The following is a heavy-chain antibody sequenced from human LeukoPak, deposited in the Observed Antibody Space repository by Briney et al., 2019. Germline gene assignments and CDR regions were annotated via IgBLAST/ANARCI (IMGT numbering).Heavy chain of an antibody. CDR2: IHTSGDT. Sequence: GGALRLSCAASGLTGSHNYVRWVCQAPGKGLEWVSAIHTSGDTCYADSVKGRFTISRDTSKNTLYLQINSLRVEDTAVYYCIVFGDSNHWGQGTLVTVSS. CDR3: IVFGDSNH. CDR1: GLTGSHNY. V-gene: IGHV3-53*01. J-gene: IGHJ1*01. D-gene: IGHD4-17*01.